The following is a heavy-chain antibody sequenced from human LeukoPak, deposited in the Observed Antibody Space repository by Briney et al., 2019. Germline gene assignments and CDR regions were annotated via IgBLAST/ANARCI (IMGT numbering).Heavy chain of an antibody. D-gene: IGHD6-19*01. CDR3: ARGVGSGWDRYDY. J-gene: IGHJ4*02. Sequence: PSVKVSCKASGYTFTGYYMHWVRHAPGQGLEWMGWINPNSGGTNYAQKFQGWVTMTRDTSISTAYMERSRLRSDDTAVYYCARGVGSGWDRYDYWGQGTLVTVSS. CDR1: GYTFTGYY. CDR2: INPNSGGT. V-gene: IGHV1-2*04.